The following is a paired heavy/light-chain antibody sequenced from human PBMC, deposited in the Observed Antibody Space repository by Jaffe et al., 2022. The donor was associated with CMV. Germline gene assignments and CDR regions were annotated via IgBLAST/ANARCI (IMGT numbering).Light chain of an antibody. Sequence: EIVLTQSPGTLSLSPGERATLSCRASQSVSSSYLAWYQQKPGQAPRLLIYGASSRATGIPDRFSGSGSGTDFTLTISRLEPEDFAVYYCQQYGSSRLTFGGGTKVEIK. V-gene: IGKV3-20*01. J-gene: IGKJ4*01. CDR2: GAS. CDR3: QQYGSSRLT. CDR1: QSVSSSY.
Heavy chain of an antibody. CDR3: AKDKQWLGKDYYYYYMDV. Sequence: EVQLVESGGGLVQPGGSLRLSCAASGFTFSSYAMSWVRQAPGKGLEWVSAISGSGGSTYYADSVKGRFTISRDNSKNTLYLQMNSLRAEDTAVYYCAKDKQWLGKDYYYYYMDVWGKGTTVTVSS. CDR1: GFTFSSYA. V-gene: IGHV3-23*04. J-gene: IGHJ6*03. CDR2: ISGSGGST. D-gene: IGHD6-19*01.